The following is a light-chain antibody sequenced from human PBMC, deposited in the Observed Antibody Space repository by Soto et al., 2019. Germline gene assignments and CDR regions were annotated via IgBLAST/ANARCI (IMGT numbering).Light chain of an antibody. V-gene: IGLV2-14*03. CDR1: TNDIAVYSY. Sequence: QSALTQPASVSGSPGQSITISCTGTTNDIAVYSYVAWYQQHPGKAPNLMIYDVTTRPSGVSDRFSGSKSGDTASLTISGCQAEDEAIYYCSSYRSGSTTVVFGGGTKLTVL. J-gene: IGLJ3*02. CDR2: DVT. CDR3: SSYRSGSTTVV.